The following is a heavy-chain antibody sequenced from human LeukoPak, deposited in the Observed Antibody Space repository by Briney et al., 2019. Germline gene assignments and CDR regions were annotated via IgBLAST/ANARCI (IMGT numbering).Heavy chain of an antibody. Sequence: SSVTVSCKAPGGTFSSYAISWVRQAPGEGVEWMGGIIPIFGTANYAQKFQGRVTITADESTSTAYMELSSLRSEDTAVYYCARTDHPPYGLILFDYWGQGTLVTVSS. CDR1: GGTFSSYA. J-gene: IGHJ4*02. CDR2: IIPIFGTA. V-gene: IGHV1-69*01. D-gene: IGHD4-17*01. CDR3: ARTDHPPYGLILFDY.